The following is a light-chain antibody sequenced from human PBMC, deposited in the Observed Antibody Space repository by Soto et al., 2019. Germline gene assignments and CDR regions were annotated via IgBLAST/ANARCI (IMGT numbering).Light chain of an antibody. Sequence: QSVLTQPPSASGTPGQRVTISCSGSSSNIGSNYVYWYQQLPGTAPKLLIYSNNQRPSGGPDRFSGSKSGTSASLAISVLRSEDDADYYCEAWDYSLRGWVFGGGTKLTVI. CDR3: EAWDYSLRGWV. V-gene: IGLV1-47*02. J-gene: IGLJ3*02. CDR1: SSNIGSNY. CDR2: SNN.